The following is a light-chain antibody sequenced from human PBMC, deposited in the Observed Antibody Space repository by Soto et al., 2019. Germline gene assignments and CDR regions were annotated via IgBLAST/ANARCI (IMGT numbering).Light chain of an antibody. V-gene: IGLV1-40*01. Sequence: QSVLTQPPSVSGAPGQRVTISCTGSSSNIGAGYDVHWYQQLPGTAPILLIYSDTHRPSGVPDRFSGSKSGTSASLAITGLQAEDEADYYCQSYDSSLGGKVFGGGTKLTVL. CDR3: QSYDSSLGGKV. CDR2: SDT. CDR1: SSNIGAGYD. J-gene: IGLJ2*01.